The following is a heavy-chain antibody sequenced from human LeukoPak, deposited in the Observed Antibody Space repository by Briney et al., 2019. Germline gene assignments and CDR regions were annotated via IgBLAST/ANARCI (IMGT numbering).Heavy chain of an antibody. D-gene: IGHD3-10*01. Sequence: GGSLRLSCEASGFTFSDYGMHWVRQAPGKGLEWVALISYDGGNKFYADSVRDRFTISRDNSKNTLFLQMNSLRTEDTAMYYCAKVFEVRGARRPKDYWGQGTLVIVSS. V-gene: IGHV3-30*18. CDR1: GFTFSDYG. CDR3: AKVFEVRGARRPKDY. J-gene: IGHJ4*02. CDR2: ISYDGGNK.